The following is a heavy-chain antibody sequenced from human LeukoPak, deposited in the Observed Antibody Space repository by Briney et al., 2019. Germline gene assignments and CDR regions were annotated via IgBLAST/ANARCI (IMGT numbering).Heavy chain of an antibody. CDR3: ARDRSYNLDY. Sequence: PGGSLRLSCAASGFTFSSYWMHWVRQAPGKGLVWVSHINGDGSSTSYADSVKGRVTISRDNAKNPLYLQINSLTAEDSAVYYCARDRSYNLDYWGQGTLVTVSS. J-gene: IGHJ4*02. CDR2: INGDGSST. CDR1: GFTFSSYW. V-gene: IGHV3-74*01. D-gene: IGHD5-24*01.